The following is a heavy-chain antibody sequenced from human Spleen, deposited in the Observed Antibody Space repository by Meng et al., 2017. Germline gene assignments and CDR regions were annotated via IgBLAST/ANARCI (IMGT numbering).Heavy chain of an antibody. V-gene: IGHV1-2*06. CDR2: IDPKSGDT. CDR1: ADAFSIYT. Sequence: QVRRGQVGAEVKKPGSSVKVSCKASADAFSIYTYSWVRLAPGQGLEWMGRIDPKSGDTHYAQRFQGRVTMTGDTSISTAYMELSGLRSDDTAMYYCARDEDISAAGKLFSDYWGQGTLVTVSS. J-gene: IGHJ4*02. D-gene: IGHD6-13*01. CDR3: ARDEDISAAGKLFSDY.